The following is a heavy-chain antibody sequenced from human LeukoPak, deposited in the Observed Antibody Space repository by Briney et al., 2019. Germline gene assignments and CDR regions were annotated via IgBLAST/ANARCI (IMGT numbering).Heavy chain of an antibody. CDR2: IYQSGDS. V-gene: IGHV4-59*08. CDR3: ARHPFATPFDF. D-gene: IGHD2-15*01. J-gene: IGHJ4*02. Sequence: SQTLSLTCTVSGASVSGVYWSWIRHPPGKCLEWIGYIYQSGDSNCNPSLKSRVTVSLDTSKNQVSLRLTSVTAADTAVYYCARHPFATPFDFWGRGTLVTVSS. CDR1: GASVSGVY.